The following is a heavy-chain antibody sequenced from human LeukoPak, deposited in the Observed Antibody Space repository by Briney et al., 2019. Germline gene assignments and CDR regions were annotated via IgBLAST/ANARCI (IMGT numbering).Heavy chain of an antibody. CDR2: IYPGDSDT. J-gene: IGHJ4*02. Sequence: PGESLKISCKGSGYSFTSYWIGWVRQMPGKGLEWMGIIYPGDSDTRYSPSFQGQVTISADKSISTAYLQWSSLKASDTAMYYCARLGRSVGLAFSQYYFDYWGQGTLVTVSS. CDR3: ARLGRSVGLAFSQYYFDY. V-gene: IGHV5-51*01. CDR1: GYSFTSYW.